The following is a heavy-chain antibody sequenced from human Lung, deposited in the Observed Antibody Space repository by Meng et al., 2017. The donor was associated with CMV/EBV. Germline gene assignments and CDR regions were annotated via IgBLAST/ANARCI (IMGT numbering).Heavy chain of an antibody. J-gene: IGHJ6*02. CDR1: GFTFSSYS. CDR2: ISSSSSYI. D-gene: IGHD3-3*01. Sequence: GESXKISCAASGFTFSSYSMNWVRQAPGKGLEWVSSISSSSSYIYYADSVKGRFTISRDNAKNSLYLQMNSLRAEDTAVYYCARDHYDFWSGYYLYYYYGRDVWGQGXTVTVSS. V-gene: IGHV3-21*01. CDR3: ARDHYDFWSGYYLYYYYGRDV.